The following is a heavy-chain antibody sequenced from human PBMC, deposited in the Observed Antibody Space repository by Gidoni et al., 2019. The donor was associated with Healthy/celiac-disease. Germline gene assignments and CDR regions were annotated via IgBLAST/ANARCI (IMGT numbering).Heavy chain of an antibody. CDR3: ARDEAYCGGDCYSDYYYYGMDV. V-gene: IGHV3-33*01. J-gene: IGHJ6*02. Sequence: QVQLVESGGGVVQPGRSLRLSCAASGFTFSSYGMPWVRQAPGKGLEWVAVIWYDGSNKYYADSVKGRFTISRDNSKNTLYLQMNSLRAEDTAVYYCARDEAYCGGDCYSDYYYYGMDVWGQGTTVTVSS. CDR2: IWYDGSNK. CDR1: GFTFSSYG. D-gene: IGHD2-21*02.